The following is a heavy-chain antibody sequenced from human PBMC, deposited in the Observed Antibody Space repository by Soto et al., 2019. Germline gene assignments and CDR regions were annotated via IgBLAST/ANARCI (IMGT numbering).Heavy chain of an antibody. CDR3: ATVEPVSSWRGNFDY. CDR2: FDPEDGET. CDR1: GYTLTELS. D-gene: IGHD6-13*01. Sequence: ASVKVSCKVSGYTLTELSMHWVRQAPGKGLEWMGGFDPEDGETIYAQKFQGRVTMTEDTSTDTAYMELSSLRSEDTAVYYCATVEPVSSWRGNFDYWGQGTLVTVSS. J-gene: IGHJ4*02. V-gene: IGHV1-24*01.